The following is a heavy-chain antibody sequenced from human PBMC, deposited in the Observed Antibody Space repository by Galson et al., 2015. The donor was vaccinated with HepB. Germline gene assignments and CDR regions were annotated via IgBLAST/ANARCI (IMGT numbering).Heavy chain of an antibody. CDR2: ISYDGSDK. Sequence: SLRLSCAVSRITFSNYGMHWVRQAPGMGLEWVAFISYDGSDKYYADSVKGRVTISRDNSKNTLYLQMNSLRTEDTAVYYCAVGYHDYPVYWGQGTLVTASS. D-gene: IGHD5-12*01. J-gene: IGHJ4*02. CDR3: AVGYHDYPVY. CDR1: RITFSNYG. V-gene: IGHV3-30*03.